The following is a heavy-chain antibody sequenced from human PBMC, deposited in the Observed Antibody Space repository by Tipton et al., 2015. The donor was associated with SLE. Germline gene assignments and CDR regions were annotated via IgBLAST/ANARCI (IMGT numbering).Heavy chain of an antibody. Sequence: SLRLSCAASGFTFSLYTMHWVRQASGKGLEWVALISYDGSNKYCAESVKGRFTISRDNSKNTLYLQMNSLRAEDTAVYYCASELMVGFDYWGQGTLVTVSS. D-gene: IGHD2-8*01. CDR1: GFTFSLYT. CDR3: ASELMVGFDY. V-gene: IGHV3-30*04. CDR2: ISYDGSNK. J-gene: IGHJ4*02.